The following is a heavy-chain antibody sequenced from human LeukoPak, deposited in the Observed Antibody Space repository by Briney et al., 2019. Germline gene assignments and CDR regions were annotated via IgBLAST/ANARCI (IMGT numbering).Heavy chain of an antibody. CDR2: INYRGTT. D-gene: IGHD3-10*01. Sequence: SETLSLTCTVSGGSISTYYWSWIRQPPGKGLEYVGYINYRGTTDSNPSLKSRVTISVDTSKNQFSLKLSSVTAADTAVYYCARSGGYFNFDYWGQGTLVTVSS. J-gene: IGHJ4*02. CDR1: GGSISTYY. CDR3: ARSGGYFNFDY. V-gene: IGHV4-59*12.